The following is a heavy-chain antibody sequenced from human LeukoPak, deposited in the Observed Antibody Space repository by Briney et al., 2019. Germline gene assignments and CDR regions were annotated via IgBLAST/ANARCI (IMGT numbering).Heavy chain of an antibody. V-gene: IGHV4-59*01. CDR3: ARGGQLAGPYYYFDMDV. J-gene: IGHJ6*03. D-gene: IGHD6-6*01. CDR2: IYYSGST. CDR1: GGSISSYY. Sequence: SSETLSLTCTVSGGSISSYYWSWLRPPPGKGLEWVGYIYYSGSTNYNPSLKSRVTISVDTSKNLLSLKLSSMTAADTAGYYCARGGQLAGPYYYFDMDVWGKGTTVTVSS.